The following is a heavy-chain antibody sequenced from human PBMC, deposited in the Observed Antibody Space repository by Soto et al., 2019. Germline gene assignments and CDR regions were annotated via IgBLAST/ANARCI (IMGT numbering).Heavy chain of an antibody. J-gene: IGHJ6*03. CDR1: GGTFSSYT. CDR2: IIPILGIA. Sequence: GASVKVSCKASGGTFSSYTISWVRQAPGQGLEWMGRIIPILGIANYAQKFQGRVTITADKSTSTAYMELSSLRSEDTAVYYCARFKHNWNYVYYYYMDVWGKGTTVTVSS. CDR3: ARFKHNWNYVYYYYMDV. V-gene: IGHV1-69*02. D-gene: IGHD1-7*01.